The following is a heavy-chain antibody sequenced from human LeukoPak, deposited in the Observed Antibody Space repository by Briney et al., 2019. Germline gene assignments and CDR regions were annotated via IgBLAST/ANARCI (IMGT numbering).Heavy chain of an antibody. J-gene: IGHJ6*02. CDR1: GFTVSSNY. Sequence: GGSLRISYAASGFTVSSNYMSWVRQAPGKGLEWVSVIYSGGGTYYADSVKGRFTISKDNSKNTLYLQMNSLRAEDTAVYYCARDRYYYGVDVWGQGTTVTVSS. V-gene: IGHV3-53*01. CDR3: ARDRYYYGVDV. CDR2: IYSGGGT.